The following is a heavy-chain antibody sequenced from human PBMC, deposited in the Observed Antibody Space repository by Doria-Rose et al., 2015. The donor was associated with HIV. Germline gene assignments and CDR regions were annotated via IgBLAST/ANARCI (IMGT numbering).Heavy chain of an antibody. CDR1: Y. CDR2: IYYSGST. D-gene: IGHD3-22*01. Sequence: YWNWIRQPPRKGLEWIGYIYYSGSTDYNPSLKSRVTISVDTSKNQFSLKLSSVTAADTAVYYCARGTFYDSSGYYPYFDYWGQGTLVTVSS. V-gene: IGHV4-59*01. CDR3: ARGTFYDSSGYYPYFDY. J-gene: IGHJ4*02.